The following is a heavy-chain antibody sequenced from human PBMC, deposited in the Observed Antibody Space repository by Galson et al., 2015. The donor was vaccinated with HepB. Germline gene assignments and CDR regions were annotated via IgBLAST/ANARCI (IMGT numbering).Heavy chain of an antibody. Sequence: SVKVSCKASGGTFSRHTISWVRQAPGQGLEWMGGIIPMFGSGNYAQKFQGRVTITADESKSTIYMELSSLRSEDTAVYYCVRQYDTSGYYAYWGQGTLVTVSS. CDR3: VRQYDTSGYYAY. J-gene: IGHJ4*02. V-gene: IGHV1-69*13. CDR2: IIPMFGSG. CDR1: GGTFSRHT. D-gene: IGHD3-22*01.